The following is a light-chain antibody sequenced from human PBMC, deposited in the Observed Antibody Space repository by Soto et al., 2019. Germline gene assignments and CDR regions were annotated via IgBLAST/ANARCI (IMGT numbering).Light chain of an antibody. CDR1: QRISGY. CDR3: QQRSNWPWT. J-gene: IGKJ1*01. V-gene: IGKV3-11*01. Sequence: EIVLTQSPATLSLSPGERDTLSCRASQRISGYLAWYQQKPGQAPRLLIYDASNRATGIPVRFSGSGSGADYTLTISSLEPEDFAVYYCQQRSNWPWTFGQGTKV. CDR2: DAS.